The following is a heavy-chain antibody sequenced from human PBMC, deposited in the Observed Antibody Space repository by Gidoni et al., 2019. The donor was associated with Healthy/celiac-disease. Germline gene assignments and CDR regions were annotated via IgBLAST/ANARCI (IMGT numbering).Heavy chain of an antibody. CDR3: AKDLSGYYDSSGYYYYYYGMDV. D-gene: IGHD3-22*01. V-gene: IGHV3-30*02. Sequence: QVQLVESGGGVVQPGGSLRLSCAASGFTFSSYGMHWFRQDPGKGLEWVAFRRYDGSNKYYADSVKGRFTISRDNSKNTLYLQMNSLRAEDTAVYYCAKDLSGYYDSSGYYYYYYGMDVWGQGTTVTVSS. J-gene: IGHJ6*02. CDR2: RRYDGSNK. CDR1: GFTFSSYG.